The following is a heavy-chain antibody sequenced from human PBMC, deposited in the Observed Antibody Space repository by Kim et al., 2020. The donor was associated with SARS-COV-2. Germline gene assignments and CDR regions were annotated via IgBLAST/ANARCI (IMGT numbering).Heavy chain of an antibody. CDR1: GGSVSSGSYY. CDR2: IYYSGST. Sequence: SETLSLTCTVSGGSVSSGSYYWSWIRQPPGKGLEWIGYIYYSGSTNYNPSLKSRVTISVDTSKNQFSLKLSSVTAADTAVYYCARDVPDRSITMVRGGPYAFDIWGQGTMVTVSS. J-gene: IGHJ3*02. V-gene: IGHV4-61*01. CDR3: ARDVPDRSITMVRGGPYAFDI. D-gene: IGHD3-10*01.